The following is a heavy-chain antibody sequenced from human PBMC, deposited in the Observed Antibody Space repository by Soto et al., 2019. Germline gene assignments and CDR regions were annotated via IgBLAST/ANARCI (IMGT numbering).Heavy chain of an antibody. J-gene: IGHJ6*03. CDR3: AKHGCSYPACYPYYYYVDV. Sequence: EVQLLESGGVLAQPGGALRLSCAASGFTFSDSALSWVRQGTGKGLEWVSSVTVSGDTSYYADSVEGRFTISRDNSKNTLSLQMNSLRADDTAVYYCAKHGCSYPACYPYYYYVDVWGEGATVTVSS. D-gene: IGHD2-15*01. V-gene: IGHV3-23*01. CDR1: GFTFSDSA. CDR2: VTVSGDTS.